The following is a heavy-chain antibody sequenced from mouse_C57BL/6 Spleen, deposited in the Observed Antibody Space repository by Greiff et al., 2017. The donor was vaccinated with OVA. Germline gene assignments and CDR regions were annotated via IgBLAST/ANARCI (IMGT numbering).Heavy chain of an antibody. J-gene: IGHJ4*01. CDR3: ARGDYDGDYYAMDY. CDR1: GYSFTGYF. V-gene: IGHV1-20*01. Sequence: EVKLMESGPELVKPGDSVKISCKASGYSFTGYFMNWVMQSHGKSLEWIGRINPYNGDTFYNQKFKGKATLTVDKSSSTAHMELRSLTSEDSAVYYCARGDYDGDYYAMDYWGQGTSVTVSS. D-gene: IGHD2-4*01. CDR2: INPYNGDT.